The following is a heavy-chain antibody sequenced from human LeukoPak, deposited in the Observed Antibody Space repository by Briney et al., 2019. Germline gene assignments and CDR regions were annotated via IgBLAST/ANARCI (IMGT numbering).Heavy chain of an antibody. CDR3: AKSSYSGSYLDWFDP. CDR2: ISGSGGST. V-gene: IGHV3-23*01. Sequence: GGSLRLSCAASGFTFSSYGMSWVRQAPGKGLEWVSAISGSGGSTYYADSVEGRFTISRDNSKNTLYLQMNSLRAEDTAVYYCAKSSYSGSYLDWFDPWGQGTLVTVSS. J-gene: IGHJ5*02. D-gene: IGHD1-26*01. CDR1: GFTFSSYG.